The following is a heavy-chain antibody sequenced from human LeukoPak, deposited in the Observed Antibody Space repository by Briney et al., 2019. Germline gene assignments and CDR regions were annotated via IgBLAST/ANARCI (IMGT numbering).Heavy chain of an antibody. CDR3: ARQVATKGEWAFDV. D-gene: IGHD5-12*01. J-gene: IGHJ3*01. V-gene: IGHV4-39*07. CDR2: IRHDGHT. Sequence: SETLSLTCTVSGDSITTSNYYWGWIRQPPGKGLEWIASIRHDGHTYYNSSLKSQVTISIDMSRNQFSLKLTSLTAADTAVYYCARQVATKGEWAFDVWGQGTMVTVSS. CDR1: GDSITTSNYY.